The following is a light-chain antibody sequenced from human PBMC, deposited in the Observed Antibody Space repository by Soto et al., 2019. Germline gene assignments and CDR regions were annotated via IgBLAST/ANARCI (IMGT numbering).Light chain of an antibody. CDR3: QQYGSTPLT. CDR2: GAS. V-gene: IGKV3-20*01. Sequence: EIVLTQSPGTLSLSPGERATLSCRASQSVSSSYLAWYQQKPGQAPRLLIYGASSRATGIPDRFSGSGSGTDFTLTISRLAPEDFAVYYCQQYGSTPLTFGGWTKVEIK. CDR1: QSVSSSY. J-gene: IGKJ4*01.